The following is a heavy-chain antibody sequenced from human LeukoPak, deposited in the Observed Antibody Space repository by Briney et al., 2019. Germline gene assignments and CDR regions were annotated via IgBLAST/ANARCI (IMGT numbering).Heavy chain of an antibody. D-gene: IGHD3-16*01. J-gene: IGHJ4*02. Sequence: GGSLRLSCAASEFTFSSYAMSWVRQAPGKGLEWVSAISGSGGSTYYADSVKGRFTISRDNSKNTLYLQVNSLRAEDTAVYYCAKPPLYYDYVWGSYSIDFDYWGQGTLVTVSS. CDR2: ISGSGGST. CDR1: EFTFSSYA. V-gene: IGHV3-23*01. CDR3: AKPPLYYDYVWGSYSIDFDY.